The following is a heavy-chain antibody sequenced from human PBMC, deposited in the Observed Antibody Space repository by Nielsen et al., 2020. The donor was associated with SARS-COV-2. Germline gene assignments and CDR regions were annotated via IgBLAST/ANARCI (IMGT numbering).Heavy chain of an antibody. J-gene: IGHJ6*02. CDR2: INTDGSVR. V-gene: IGHV3-74*01. CDR3: ATGAAAGTGNYYYGMDV. CDR1: GFTFSSRW. D-gene: IGHD6-13*01. Sequence: GESLKISCAASGFTFSSRWMHWVRQAPGKGLVWVSHINTDGSVRNYADSVKGRFTISRDNAKNSLYLQMNSLRAEDTALYYCATGAAAGTGNYYYGMDVWGQGTTVTVSS.